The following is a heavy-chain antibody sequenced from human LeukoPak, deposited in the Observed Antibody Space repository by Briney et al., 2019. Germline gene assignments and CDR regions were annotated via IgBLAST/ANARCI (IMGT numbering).Heavy chain of an antibody. CDR3: VRPLTGYYSFDS. Sequence: GGSLRLSCAASGFTFSGYAMYWIRQAPGEGLEWVAAISSDGFSKYHADSVMGRFTISRDNSKNTVYLQMNSLRPKDTAVYYCVRPLTGYYSFDSWGQGTQVTVSS. CDR2: ISSDGFSK. V-gene: IGHV3-30*04. CDR1: GFTFSGYA. D-gene: IGHD3-9*01. J-gene: IGHJ4*02.